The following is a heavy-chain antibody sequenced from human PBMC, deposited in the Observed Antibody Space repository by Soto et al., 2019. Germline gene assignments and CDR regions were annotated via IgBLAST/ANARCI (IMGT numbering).Heavy chain of an antibody. Sequence: GGSLRLSCAASGFTFDDYAMHWVRQAPGKGLEWVSGISWNSGSIGYADSVKGRFTISRDNAKNSLYLQMNSLRAEDTALYYCAKGRSSSSFDYWGQGTLVTVSS. CDR1: GFTFDDYA. J-gene: IGHJ4*02. D-gene: IGHD6-6*01. V-gene: IGHV3-9*01. CDR3: AKGRSSSSFDY. CDR2: ISWNSGSI.